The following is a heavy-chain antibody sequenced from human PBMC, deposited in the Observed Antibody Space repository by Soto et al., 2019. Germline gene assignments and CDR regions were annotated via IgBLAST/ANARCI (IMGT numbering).Heavy chain of an antibody. Sequence: PGGSLRLSCAASGFAFSIYAMHLVRQAPGKGLEGVAVISYDGSNKYYADSVKGRFTISRDNSKNTLYLQMNSLRAEDTAVYYCARVAIEGGYYYDSSGYAPLVYDYGNDGWGQGETVPV. D-gene: IGHD3-22*01. CDR3: ARVAIEGGYYYDSSGYAPLVYDYGNDG. CDR2: ISYDGSNK. V-gene: IGHV3-30-3*01. CDR1: GFAFSIYA. J-gene: IGHJ6*02.